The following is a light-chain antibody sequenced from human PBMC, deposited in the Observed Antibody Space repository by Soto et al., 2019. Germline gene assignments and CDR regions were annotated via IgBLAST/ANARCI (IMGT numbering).Light chain of an antibody. Sequence: QSALTQPASVSGSPGQSITISCTGTSSDVGGYDYVSWYQLHPGKAPKLMVFEVSNRPSGVSYRFSGSKSGNTASLTISGLQAEDEADYYYCSYAGSSTFAYVFGTGTKVTVL. CDR1: SSDVGGYDY. V-gene: IGLV2-14*01. CDR2: EVS. CDR3: CSYAGSSTFAYV. J-gene: IGLJ1*01.